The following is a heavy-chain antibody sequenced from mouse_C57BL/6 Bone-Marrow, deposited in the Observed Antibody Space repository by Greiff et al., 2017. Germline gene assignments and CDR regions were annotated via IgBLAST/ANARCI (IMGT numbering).Heavy chain of an antibody. CDR1: GYTFTGYW. D-gene: IGHD2-10*02. V-gene: IGHV1-9*01. CDR2: ILPGSGST. CDR3: ARTEYGNYGYFDV. Sequence: QVQLQQSGAELMKPGASVKLSCKATGYTFTGYWIEWVKQRPGHGLEWIGEILPGSGSTNYNAKFKGKATFTADTSSNTAYMQLSSLTTEDSAIYYCARTEYGNYGYFDVWGTGTTVTVSS. J-gene: IGHJ1*03.